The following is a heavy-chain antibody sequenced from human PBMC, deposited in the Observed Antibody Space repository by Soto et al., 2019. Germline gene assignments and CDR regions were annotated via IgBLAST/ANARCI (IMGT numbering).Heavy chain of an antibody. V-gene: IGHV1-18*01. D-gene: IGHD3-16*01. CDR1: GYTSSSYG. Sequence: VKVSCKALGYTSSSYGINWVRQAPGQGLEWMGWISVFNGDTKYAQKFQGRVAITKDPGTSTAHMELRSLRSDDAAVYFCATKDDHKDDQPYYYGMDVWGQGTTVTVSS. J-gene: IGHJ6*02. CDR2: ISVFNGDT. CDR3: ATKDDHKDDQPYYYGMDV.